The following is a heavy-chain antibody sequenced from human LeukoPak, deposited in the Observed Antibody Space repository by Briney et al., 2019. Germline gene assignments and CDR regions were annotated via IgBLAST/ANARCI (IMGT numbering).Heavy chain of an antibody. Sequence: PSETLSLTCTVSGGSISSGSYYWSWIRQPAGKGLEWIGRIYTSGSTNYNPSLKSRVTISLDTSKTQFSLKLSSVTAADTAVYYCARARSSGYPDYWGQGTLVTVSS. CDR2: IYTSGST. CDR3: ARARSSGYPDY. V-gene: IGHV4-61*02. J-gene: IGHJ4*02. D-gene: IGHD3-22*01. CDR1: GGSISSGSYY.